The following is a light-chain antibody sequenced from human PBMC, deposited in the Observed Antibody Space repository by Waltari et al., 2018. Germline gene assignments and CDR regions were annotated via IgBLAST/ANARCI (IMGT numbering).Light chain of an antibody. J-gene: IGLJ2*01. CDR1: GPNIGSNA. CDR2: SNN. CDR3: AAWDDSLNGVV. Sequence: QSVLTQPPSASGTPGQRVTISCSGSGPNIGSNAVNWYHQVPGTAPKLLIYSNNKRPSGVPDRFSGSTSGTSASLAISGLQSEDEADYYCAAWDDSLNGVVFGGGTKLTVL. V-gene: IGLV1-44*01.